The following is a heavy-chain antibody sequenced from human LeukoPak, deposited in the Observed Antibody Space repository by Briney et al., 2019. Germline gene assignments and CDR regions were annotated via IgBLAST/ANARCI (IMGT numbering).Heavy chain of an antibody. CDR2: ISSSSTTI. D-gene: IGHD3-22*01. CDR3: ARDRHRYHYDGSGYPPY. V-gene: IGHV3-48*01. J-gene: IGHJ4*02. Sequence: GGSLRLSCAASGFTFSSYSMIWVRQAPGKGLEWVSYISSSSTTIYYADSVKGRFTISRDNAKNSLYLQMNSLRAEDTAVYYCARDRHRYHYDGSGYPPYWGQGTLVTVSS. CDR1: GFTFSSYS.